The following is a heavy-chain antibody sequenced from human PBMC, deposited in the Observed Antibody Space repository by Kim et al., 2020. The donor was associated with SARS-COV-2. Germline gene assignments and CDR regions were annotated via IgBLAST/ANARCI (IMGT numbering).Heavy chain of an antibody. CDR2: IYYSGST. V-gene: IGHV4-39*01. J-gene: IGHJ6*02. Sequence: SETLSLTCTVSGGSISSSSYYWGWIRQPAGKGLEWIGSIYYSGSTYYNPSLKSRVTISVDTSKNQFSLKLSSVTAADTAVYYCARASSSTSRYYYYYGMDVWGQGTTVTVSS. CDR3: ARASSSTSRYYYYYGMDV. D-gene: IGHD2-2*01. CDR1: GGSISSSSYY.